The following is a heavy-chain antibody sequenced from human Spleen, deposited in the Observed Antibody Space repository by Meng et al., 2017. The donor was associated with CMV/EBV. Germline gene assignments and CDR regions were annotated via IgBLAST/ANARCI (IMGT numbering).Heavy chain of an antibody. CDR3: ARGAWLFDS. J-gene: IGHJ4*02. D-gene: IGHD5-12*01. V-gene: IGHV3-7*01. CDR2: IKQDGSEK. Sequence: LSLTCAASGFTFSSYSMNWVRQAPGKGLEWVANIKQDGSEKYYVDSVKGRFTISRDNAKNSLYLQMNSLRAGDTAMYYCARGAWLFDSWGQGTLVTVSS. CDR1: GFTFSSYS.